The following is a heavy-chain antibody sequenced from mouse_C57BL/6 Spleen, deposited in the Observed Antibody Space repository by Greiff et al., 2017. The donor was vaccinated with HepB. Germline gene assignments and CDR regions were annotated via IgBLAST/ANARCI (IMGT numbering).Heavy chain of an antibody. V-gene: IGHV1-82*01. D-gene: IGHD1-1*01. CDR2: IYPGDGDT. CDR1: GYAFSSSW. Sequence: VQLQQSGPELVKPGASVKISCKASGYAFSSSWMNWVKQRPGKGLEWIGRIYPGDGDTNYNGKFKGKATLTADKSSSTAYMQLSSLTSEDSAVYFCARSNYGSPDYWGQGTTLTVSS. J-gene: IGHJ2*01. CDR3: ARSNYGSPDY.